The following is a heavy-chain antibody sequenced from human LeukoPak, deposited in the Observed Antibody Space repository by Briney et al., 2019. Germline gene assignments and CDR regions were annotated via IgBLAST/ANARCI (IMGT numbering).Heavy chain of an antibody. J-gene: IGHJ4*02. Sequence: PGGSLRLSCAASGFTFSNFWMSWVRQAPGKGLEWVADIKEDGSTILFVDSMRSRFTISRDNAKNSLYLQMNSLRVEDTGVYYCVRDPGWGAIDYWGRGILVTATS. CDR2: IKEDGSTI. D-gene: IGHD7-27*01. CDR3: VRDPGWGAIDY. CDR1: GFTFSNFW. V-gene: IGHV3-7*01.